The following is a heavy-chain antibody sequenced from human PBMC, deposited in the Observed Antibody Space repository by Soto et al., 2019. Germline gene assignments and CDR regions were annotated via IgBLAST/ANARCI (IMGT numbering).Heavy chain of an antibody. CDR2: ISAYNGNT. J-gene: IGHJ2*01. CDR1: GYTFTSYG. CDR3: ARDVNYYDISGYRNDL. V-gene: IGHV1-18*01. D-gene: IGHD3-22*01. Sequence: ASVKVSCKASGYTFTSYGISWVRQAPGQGLKWMGWISAYNGNTNYAQKLQGRVTMTTDTSTSTAYMELRSLRSDDTAVYYCARDVNYYDISGYRNDLWGRGTLVTVSS.